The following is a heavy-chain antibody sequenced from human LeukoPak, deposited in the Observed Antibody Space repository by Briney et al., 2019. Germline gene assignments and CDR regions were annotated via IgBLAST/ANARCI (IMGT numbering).Heavy chain of an antibody. V-gene: IGHV3-15*01. Sequence: GGSLRLSCAASGFTFSNAWMSWVRQAPGKGLECVGRIKSKTDGGTTDYAAPVKGRFTISRDDSKNTLYLQMNSLKTAYTAVYYCTTLIVEATEDNYWGQGTLVTVSS. CDR2: IKSKTDGGTT. D-gene: IGHD1-26*01. J-gene: IGHJ4*02. CDR3: TTLIVEATEDNY. CDR1: GFTFSNAW.